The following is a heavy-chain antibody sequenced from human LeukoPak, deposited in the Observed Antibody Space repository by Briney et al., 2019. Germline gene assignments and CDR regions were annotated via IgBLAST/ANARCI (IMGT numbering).Heavy chain of an antibody. CDR1: GYTFTGYY. D-gene: IGHD3-9*01. V-gene: IGHV1-2*02. J-gene: IGHJ4*02. Sequence: ASVKVSCKASGYTFTGYYMHWVRQAPGQGLEWMGWINPNSGGTNYAQKFQGRVTMTRDTSISTAYMELSSLRSEDTAVYYCARMYYDILGASYFDYWGQGTLVTVSS. CDR3: ARMYYDILGASYFDY. CDR2: INPNSGGT.